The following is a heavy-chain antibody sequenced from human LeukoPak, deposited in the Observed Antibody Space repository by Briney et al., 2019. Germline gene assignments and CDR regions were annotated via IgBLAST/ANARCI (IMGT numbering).Heavy chain of an antibody. V-gene: IGHV3-48*01. D-gene: IGHD2-2*01. CDR2: ISSGSTTI. CDR1: GFTFSSYG. CDR3: ARGRYCSSTGSFDAFDY. J-gene: IGHJ4*02. Sequence: GGSLRLSCAASGFTFSSYGLSWVRQAPGKGLEWISYISSGSTTIYYADSVKGRFTISRDNAKNSLYLQMNSLRAEDTAVYYCARGRYCSSTGSFDAFDYWGQGTLVTVSS.